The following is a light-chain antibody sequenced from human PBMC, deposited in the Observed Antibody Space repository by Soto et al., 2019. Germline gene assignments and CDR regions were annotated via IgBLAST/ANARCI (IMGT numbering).Light chain of an antibody. V-gene: IGKV3-11*01. CDR3: QQRSSWPLT. Sequence: EIVLTQSPATLSLSPGERATLSCRASQSVSNYLAWYQQKPGQPPRLLIYDASNRATGIPARFSGSESGTDFSLSNSSLEPEDLAVYYCQQRSSWPLTFGGGTKVEIK. CDR2: DAS. CDR1: QSVSNY. J-gene: IGKJ4*01.